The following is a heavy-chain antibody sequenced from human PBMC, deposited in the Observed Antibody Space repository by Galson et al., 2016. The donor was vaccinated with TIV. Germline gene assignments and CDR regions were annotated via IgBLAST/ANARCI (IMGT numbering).Heavy chain of an antibody. V-gene: IGHV7-4-1*02. CDR1: GYSLTSSA. J-gene: IGHJ6*03. CDR2: INTRNGNP. Sequence: SVKVSCKASGYSLTSSAMNWVRQAPGQGLEWMGWINTRNGNPTYAQGFTGRFVFSLDAPVSTAYLQINSLKPEDTAVYYCARSGDYSYYFYYMDVWAKGTTVTVSS. CDR3: ARSGDYSYYFYYMDV. D-gene: IGHD4-17*01.